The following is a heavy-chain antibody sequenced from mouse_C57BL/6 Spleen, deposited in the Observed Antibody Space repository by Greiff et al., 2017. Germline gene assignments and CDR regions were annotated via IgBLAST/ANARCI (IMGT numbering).Heavy chain of an antibody. V-gene: IGHV1-53*01. CDR2: ISPSDGGT. CDR1: GYTFTSYW. Sequence: VQLQQSGTELVKPGASVKLSCKASGYTFTSYWMHWVNQRPGQGLQWIGNISPSDGGTNYTEKFKGKSTLTVDNSSSTAYMQLSSLTSEDSAVYYCAREEGYDSAWFAYWGKGTLVTVSA. CDR3: AREEGYDSAWFAY. J-gene: IGHJ3*01. D-gene: IGHD2-4*01.